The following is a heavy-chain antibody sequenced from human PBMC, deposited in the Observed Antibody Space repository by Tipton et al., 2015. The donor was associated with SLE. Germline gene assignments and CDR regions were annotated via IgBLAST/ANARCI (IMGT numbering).Heavy chain of an antibody. CDR2: NNTFNGNT. D-gene: IGHD6-19*01. CDR1: GHTFTSYG. V-gene: IGHV1-18*01. Sequence: QLVQSGPEVKKSGASVKVSCKASGHTFTSYGISWVRQAPGQGLEWLGWNNTFNGNTNYAQKFQDRVTVTTDTSTTTAYMELSSLKSEDTAVYYCARGDAGGWFLKLWKYWGQGTLVTVSS. CDR3: ARGDAGGWFLKLWKY. J-gene: IGHJ4*02.